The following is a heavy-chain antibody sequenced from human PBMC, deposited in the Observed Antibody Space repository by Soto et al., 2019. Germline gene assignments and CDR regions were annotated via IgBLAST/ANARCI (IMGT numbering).Heavy chain of an antibody. V-gene: IGHV3-7*05. CDR2: IREDGSEQ. J-gene: IGHJ4*02. CDR1: GFTFKNYW. D-gene: IGHD2-2*01. Sequence: GGSLRLSCAASGFTFKNYWISWVRQAPGKGLLWLANIREDGSEQYSVDTVKGRFTVSRDNAKNVLYLEMNSLRIEDTAVYYCARDFGASGTSWVEFWGQGTLVTVSS. CDR3: ARDFGASGTSWVEF.